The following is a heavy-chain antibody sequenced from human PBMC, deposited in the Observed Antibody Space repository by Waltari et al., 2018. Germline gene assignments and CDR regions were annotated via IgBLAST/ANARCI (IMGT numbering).Heavy chain of an antibody. CDR3: ARSKDTAMVSYYYYYMDV. J-gene: IGHJ6*03. CDR1: GGTFSSYA. D-gene: IGHD5-18*01. Sequence: QVQLVQSGAEVKKPGSSVKVSCKASGGTFSSYAISWVRQAPGPGLEWMGGIIPIFGTANYAQKFQGRVTITADESTSTAYMELSSLRSEDTAVYYCARSKDTAMVSYYYYYMDVWGKGTTVTISS. V-gene: IGHV1-69*12. CDR2: IIPIFGTA.